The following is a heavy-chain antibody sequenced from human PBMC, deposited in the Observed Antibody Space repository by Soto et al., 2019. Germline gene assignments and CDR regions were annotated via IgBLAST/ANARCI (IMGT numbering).Heavy chain of an antibody. Sequence: QVQLQESGPGLVKPSQTLSLTCTVSGGSISGGPYYWTWIRQHPGSGLEWFGYIYYPGSTYYDPSLKSRVIMSVDTSNNQLSLKLSSVTAADTAVYFCARVSGIVVVPTAKDPHYYYMDVWGKGTTVTVSS. CDR3: ARVSGIVVVPTAKDPHYYYMDV. CDR2: IYYPGST. V-gene: IGHV4-31*03. CDR1: GGSISGGPYY. D-gene: IGHD2-2*01. J-gene: IGHJ6*03.